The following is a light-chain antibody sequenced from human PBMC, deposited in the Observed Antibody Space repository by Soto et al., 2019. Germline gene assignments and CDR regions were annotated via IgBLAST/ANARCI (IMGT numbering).Light chain of an antibody. CDR2: KVS. J-gene: IGKJ5*01. V-gene: IGKV2-30*02. CDR3: MQGTHWPIT. Sequence: DVVMTQSPLSLPDPLGQPASIXXRAXQSLVHSDGIAYFGWFQQRPGRSPRXXSDKVSNRDSGVPARFSGSGSGTDFALKISRVEAEDVGVYYCMQGTHWPITFGQGTRLEIK. CDR1: QSLVHSDGIAY.